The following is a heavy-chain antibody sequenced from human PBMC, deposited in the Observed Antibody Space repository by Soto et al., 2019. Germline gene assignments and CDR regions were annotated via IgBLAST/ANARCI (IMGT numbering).Heavy chain of an antibody. CDR2: ISGDGSST. D-gene: IGHD1-7*01. V-gene: IGHV3-74*01. CDR3: ARSLPGTYGAFDL. Sequence: HPGGSLRLSCAASEFTFRSYWMHWVRQSPGKGLVWVSRISGDGSSTNYADSVKGRFTISRDNAKNTVYLQIDSLRAEDTAVYYCARSLPGTYGAFDLWGQGTMVTVSS. CDR1: EFTFRSYW. J-gene: IGHJ3*01.